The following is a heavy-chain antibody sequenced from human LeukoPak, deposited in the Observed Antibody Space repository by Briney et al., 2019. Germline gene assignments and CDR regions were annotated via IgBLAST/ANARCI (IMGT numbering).Heavy chain of an antibody. D-gene: IGHD2-15*01. CDR1: SGSISGGSFY. CDR2: IYYSGST. CDR3: ARVRDCSGGSCSDNFDY. V-gene: IGHV4-31*03. J-gene: IGHJ4*02. Sequence: SQTLSLTCTVSSGSISGGSFYWSWIRQSAGRGLEWIGYIYYSGSTYYNPSLKSRVTISVDTSKNQFSLKLSSVTAADTAVYYCARVRDCSGGSCSDNFDYWGQGTLVTVSS.